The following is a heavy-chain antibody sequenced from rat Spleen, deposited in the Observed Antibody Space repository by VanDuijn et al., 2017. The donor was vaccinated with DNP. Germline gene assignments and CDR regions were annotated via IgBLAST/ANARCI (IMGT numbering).Heavy chain of an antibody. Sequence: EVQLQESGPGLVKPSQSLSLTCSVTGYSITSSYRWNWIRQFPGNKMEWMGYISYSGSTGYNPSLKSRISITRDTSKNQFFLQLNSVTTEDTATYYCARGLNYGGYNYYWYFDFWGPGTMVTVSS. J-gene: IGHJ1*01. CDR2: ISYSGST. CDR3: ARGLNYGGYNYYWYFDF. CDR1: GYSITSSY. V-gene: IGHV3-1*01. D-gene: IGHD1-11*01.